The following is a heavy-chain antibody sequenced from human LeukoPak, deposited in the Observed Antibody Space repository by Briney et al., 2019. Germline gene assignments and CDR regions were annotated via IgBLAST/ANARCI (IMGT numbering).Heavy chain of an antibody. Sequence: GGSLRLSCAASEFTFSSYSMSWVRQAPGKGLEWVSSITGGGGSTYFADSVKDRFTISRDNSRNTLYLQLNSLRAEDTAVYYCAKSPYYDASGYNREYYFDSWGQGTLVTVSS. J-gene: IGHJ4*02. D-gene: IGHD3-22*01. CDR3: AKSPYYDASGYNREYYFDS. V-gene: IGHV3-23*01. CDR2: ITGGGGST. CDR1: EFTFSSYS.